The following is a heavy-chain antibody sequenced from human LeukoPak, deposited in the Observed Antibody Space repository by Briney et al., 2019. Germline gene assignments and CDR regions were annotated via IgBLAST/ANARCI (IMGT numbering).Heavy chain of an antibody. CDR1: GGSISSYY. J-gene: IGHJ4*02. V-gene: IGHV4-59*01. CDR2: IYSSGST. D-gene: IGHD2-15*01. CDR3: ARANPFCSGGSCYSFDN. Sequence: SETLSLTCTVSGGSISSYYWSWIRQPPGKGLEWIGCIYSSGSTNYNPSLKSRVTISVDTSKNQFSLKLSSVTAADTAIYYCARANPFCSGGSCYSFDNWGQGTLVTVSS.